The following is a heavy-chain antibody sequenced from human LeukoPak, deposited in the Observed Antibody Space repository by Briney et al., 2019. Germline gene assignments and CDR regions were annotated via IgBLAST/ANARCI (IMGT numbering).Heavy chain of an antibody. Sequence: SETLSLTCTVSGGSVSSGSYYWSWIRQPPGKGLEWIGEINHSGSTNYNPSLKSRVTISVDTSKNQFSLKLSSVTAADTAVYYCARGQGFDYWGQGTLVTVSS. V-gene: IGHV4-39*07. CDR2: INHSGST. CDR1: GGSVSSGSYY. J-gene: IGHJ4*02. CDR3: ARGQGFDY.